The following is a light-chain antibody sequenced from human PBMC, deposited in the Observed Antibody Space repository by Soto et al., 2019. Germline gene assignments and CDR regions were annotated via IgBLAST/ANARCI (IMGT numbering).Light chain of an antibody. V-gene: IGLV2-11*01. Sequence: QSVLIQPPSVSGSPGQSVTISCTGTSSDLGSYDYVSSYQQYSGTVPKPMIYNVNSQPSGVPDRFSVSKSGNPASMTISGLQAEDEADHLCCSHTSSAPVVFGGGTKLTVL. CDR1: SSDLGSYDY. CDR2: NVN. CDR3: CSHTSSAPVV. J-gene: IGLJ2*01.